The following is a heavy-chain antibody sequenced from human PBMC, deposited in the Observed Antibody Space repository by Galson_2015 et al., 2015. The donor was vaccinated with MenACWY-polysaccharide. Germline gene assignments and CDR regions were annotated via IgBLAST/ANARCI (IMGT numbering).Heavy chain of an antibody. D-gene: IGHD3-16*01. J-gene: IGHJ4*02. CDR2: ISAYNGNT. V-gene: IGHV1-18*01. Sequence: SVKVSCKASGYTFTSYDINWVRQATGQGLEWMGWISAYNGNTNYAQNFQGRVTMTRDTSTSTVYLDLRSLRSDDTAVYYCAREAPGGYFDYWGQGTLVTVSS. CDR1: GYTFTSYD. CDR3: AREAPGGYFDY.